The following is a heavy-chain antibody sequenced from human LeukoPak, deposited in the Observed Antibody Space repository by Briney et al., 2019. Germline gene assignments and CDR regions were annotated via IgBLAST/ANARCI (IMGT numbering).Heavy chain of an antibody. CDR1: GFTNG. J-gene: IGHJ3*02. D-gene: IGHD5-18*01. CDR3: AKDRVTKDAFDI. Sequence: QPGGCLRLSCAASGFTNGMSWVRQAPGKWLEWVSGISAGGSSTYYADSVKGRFTISRDNSKNTLFLQMNSLRAEDTAVYYCAKDRVTKDAFDIWGQGTMVTVSS. CDR2: ISAGGSST. V-gene: IGHV3-23*01.